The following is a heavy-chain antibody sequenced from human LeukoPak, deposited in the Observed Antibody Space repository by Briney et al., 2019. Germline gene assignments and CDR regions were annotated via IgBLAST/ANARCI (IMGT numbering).Heavy chain of an antibody. V-gene: IGHV3-23*01. CDR1: GFTFSPYA. D-gene: IGHD2-15*01. J-gene: IGHJ2*01. CDR2: ISGSGGST. CDR3: ARDPGPDIVVTWDHWYFDL. Sequence: TGGSLRLSCAASGFTFSPYAMGWARQGPGKGLEWVSAISGSGGSTYYADSVKGRFTISRDNSKNTLYLQMNSLRAEDTAVYYCARDPGPDIVVTWDHWYFDLWGRGTLVTVSS.